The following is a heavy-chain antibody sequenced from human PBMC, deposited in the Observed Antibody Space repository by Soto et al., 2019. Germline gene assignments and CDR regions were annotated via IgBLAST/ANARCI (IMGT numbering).Heavy chain of an antibody. J-gene: IGHJ5*02. CDR1: GGSTSSGGYS. Sequence: QLQLQESGSGLVKPSQTLSLTCAVSGGSTSSGGYSWNWIRQPPGKGLEWIGYIYHSGSTYYNPSPKRRVTVSVVKSKHQFSLKLSSVTAADTAVYYCARDDLSGGWFDPWGQGPLVTGSS. V-gene: IGHV4-30-2*01. CDR3: ARDDLSGGWFDP. CDR2: IYHSGST. D-gene: IGHD3-10*01.